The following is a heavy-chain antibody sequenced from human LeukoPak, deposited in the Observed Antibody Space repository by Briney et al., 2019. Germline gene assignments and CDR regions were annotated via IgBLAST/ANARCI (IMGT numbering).Heavy chain of an antibody. Sequence: PSETLSLTCAVYGGSFSGYYWSWIRQPPGKGLEWIGEINHSGSTNYNPSLKSRVTISVDTSKNQFSLKLSSVTAADTAVYYCARGGRSSSWYWRYYYMDVWGKGTTVTVSS. V-gene: IGHV4-34*01. CDR2: INHSGST. CDR1: GGSFSGYY. J-gene: IGHJ6*03. CDR3: ARGGRSSSWYWRYYYMDV. D-gene: IGHD6-13*01.